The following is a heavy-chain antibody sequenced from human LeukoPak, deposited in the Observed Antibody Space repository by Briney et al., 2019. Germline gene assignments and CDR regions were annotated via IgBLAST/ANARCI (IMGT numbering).Heavy chain of an antibody. J-gene: IGHJ4*02. Sequence: ASVKVSCKASGYSFTGYYMHWVRQVPGQGLEWMGIINPSGGSTGYAQKFQGRVTMTRDTSTSTVYMELSSLRSEDTAVYYCARSEWELPPRYWGQGTLVTVSS. CDR1: GYSFTGYY. CDR3: ARSEWELPPRY. V-gene: IGHV1-46*01. CDR2: INPSGGST. D-gene: IGHD1-26*01.